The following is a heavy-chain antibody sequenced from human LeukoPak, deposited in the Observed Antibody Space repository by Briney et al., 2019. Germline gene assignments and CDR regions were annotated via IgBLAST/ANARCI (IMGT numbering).Heavy chain of an antibody. V-gene: IGHV3-15*01. CDR2: IKSKSNGGTT. CDR1: GFTFSAAW. J-gene: IGHJ4*02. CDR3: VADLPGTNSPYFDY. Sequence: TGGSLRLSCAASGFTFSAAWMNWVRQAPGKGLERVGRIKSKSNGGTTDFAAPVRDRFTISRDDSKNTLNLQMDSLRTEDTAVYYCVADLPGTNSPYFDYWGQGTLVTVSS. D-gene: IGHD4/OR15-4a*01.